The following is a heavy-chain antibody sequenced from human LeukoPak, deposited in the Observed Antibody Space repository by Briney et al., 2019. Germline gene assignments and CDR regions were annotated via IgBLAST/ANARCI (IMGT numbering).Heavy chain of an antibody. CDR2: IIPVFGRR. D-gene: IGHD2-21*01. V-gene: IGHV1-69*13. CDR1: GGTFSSST. Sequence: SGKVSCKASGGTFSSSTFSWVRQAPGQGLEWMGGIIPVFGRRNYAQKFQGRVTITADESTSTAYMELSSLRSEDTAVYYCAKEAVEAGIPPYNWFDPWGQGTLATVSS. J-gene: IGHJ5*02. CDR3: AKEAVEAGIPPYNWFDP.